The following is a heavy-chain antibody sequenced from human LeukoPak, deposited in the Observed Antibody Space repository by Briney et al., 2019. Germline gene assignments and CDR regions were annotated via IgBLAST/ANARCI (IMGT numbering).Heavy chain of an antibody. CDR3: ARVISLMRGRRFDP. Sequence: SETLSLTCTVSGYSISSGYYWDWIRQTPGKGLEWIGSIYYSGSTSYNPSLKSRVTMSVDTSKTQFSLKLSSVTAADTAVYYCARVISLMRGRRFDPWGQGILVRVSS. CDR1: GYSISSGYY. J-gene: IGHJ5*02. V-gene: IGHV4-38-2*02. CDR2: IYYSGST. D-gene: IGHD2-21*01.